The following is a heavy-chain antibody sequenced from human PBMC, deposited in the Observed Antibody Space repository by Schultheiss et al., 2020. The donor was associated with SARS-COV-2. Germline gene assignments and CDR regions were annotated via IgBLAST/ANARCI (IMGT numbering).Heavy chain of an antibody. J-gene: IGHJ2*01. CDR1: GTSISSYY. CDR3: ARGREDDWYFDL. D-gene: IGHD1-26*01. Sequence: SETLSLTCTVSGTSISSYYWSWIRQPPGNRLEWIGYMHYSGRTNNNPSLRSRVTISLDTSKNQFSLKLSSVTAADTAVYYCARGREDDWYFDLWGPGTLVTVSS. V-gene: IGHV4-59*01. CDR2: MHYSGRT.